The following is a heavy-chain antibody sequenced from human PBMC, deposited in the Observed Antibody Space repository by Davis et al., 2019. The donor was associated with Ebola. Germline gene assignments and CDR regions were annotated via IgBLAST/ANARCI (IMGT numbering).Heavy chain of an antibody. CDR1: PGSFDHFY. D-gene: IGHD3-16*01. J-gene: IGHJ4*02. CDR2: INHSGST. CDR3: ARAVITGGQ. Sequence: SETLSLTCAVYPGSFDHFYWNFIRQAPGKGLEWIGEINHSGSTNYNPSLKSRVTISVDTSKNQFSLKLNSVTAADTAIYYCARAVITGGQWGQGTLVTVSS. V-gene: IGHV4-34*01.